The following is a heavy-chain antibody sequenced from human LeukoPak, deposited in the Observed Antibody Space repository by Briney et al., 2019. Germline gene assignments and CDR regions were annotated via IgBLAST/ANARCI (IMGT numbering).Heavy chain of an antibody. V-gene: IGHV3-21*01. Sequence: MTGGSLRLSCAASGFTFSSYSMNWVRQAPGKGLEWVSSISSSSSYIYYADSVKGRFTISRDNAKNSLYLQMNSLRAEDTAVYYCAKDGSGYSGYDYYYGMDVWGQGTTVTVSS. D-gene: IGHD5-12*01. J-gene: IGHJ6*02. CDR2: ISSSSSYI. CDR3: AKDGSGYSGYDYYYGMDV. CDR1: GFTFSSYS.